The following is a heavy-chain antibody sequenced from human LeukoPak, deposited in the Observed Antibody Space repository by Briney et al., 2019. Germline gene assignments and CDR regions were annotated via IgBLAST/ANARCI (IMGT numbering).Heavy chain of an antibody. CDR2: IEEYGNEI. D-gene: IGHD5-18*01. J-gene: IGHJ6*03. CDR1: GFTFSSYW. CDR3: ARVDSYGYYYYYMDV. Sequence: GGSLRLSCAASGFTFSSYWMSWVRQAPGKGLEWVANIEEYGNEIHYVDSVKGRFTISRDNAKNSLYLQMNSLRAEDTAVYYCARVDSYGYYYYYMDVWGKGTTVTVSS. V-gene: IGHV3-7*01.